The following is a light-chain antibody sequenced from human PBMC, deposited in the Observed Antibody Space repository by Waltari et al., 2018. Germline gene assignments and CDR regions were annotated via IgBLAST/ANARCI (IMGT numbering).Light chain of an antibody. CDR3: KQYNSYSLLT. J-gene: IGKJ4*01. CDR2: KAS. V-gene: IGKV1-5*03. CDR1: QSISNW. Sequence: DIQMTQSPSTLSASVGDRFTITCRASQSISNWLAWYQQTPGKAPKLLIYKASTLESGVPSRVSCSGSGTEFTLTISSLQPDDFATYYCKQYNSYSLLTFGGGTKVEIK.